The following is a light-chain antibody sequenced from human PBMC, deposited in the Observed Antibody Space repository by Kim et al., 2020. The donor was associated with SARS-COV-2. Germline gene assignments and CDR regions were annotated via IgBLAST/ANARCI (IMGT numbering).Light chain of an antibody. CDR2: GAS. CDR3: QQYATSGRT. J-gene: IGKJ1*01. Sequence: LSPGERATLSCRASQSINNKLAWYQQIPGQAPRLLLYGASYRATGIADRFSGSGSGTDFTLTISRLEPEDFAVYYCQQYATSGRTFGQGTKVDIK. CDR1: QSINNK. V-gene: IGKV3-20*01.